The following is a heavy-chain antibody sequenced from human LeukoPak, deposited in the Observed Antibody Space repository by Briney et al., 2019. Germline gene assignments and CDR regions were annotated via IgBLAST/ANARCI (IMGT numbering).Heavy chain of an antibody. V-gene: IGHV3-23*01. CDR1: GFTFSSYA. J-gene: IGHJ4*02. Sequence: GGSLRLSCAPSGFTFSSYAMSWVRRAPGKGLEWVAGISAGGGSTYYADSVKGPFTISRDNSKNILYLQLNSLRAEDTAVYYCAKGDPPTYYDILTGQDYWGQGTLVTVSS. D-gene: IGHD3-9*01. CDR3: AKGDPPTYYDILTGQDY. CDR2: ISAGGGST.